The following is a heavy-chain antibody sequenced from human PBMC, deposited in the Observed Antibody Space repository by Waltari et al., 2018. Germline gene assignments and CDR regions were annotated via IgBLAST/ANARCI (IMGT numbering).Heavy chain of an antibody. D-gene: IGHD3-22*01. J-gene: IGHJ3*02. CDR2: INPNSGGT. CDR1: GYTFTGYY. Sequence: QVQLVQSGAEVKKPGSSVKVSCKASGYTFTGYYMHWVRQASGQGLEWMGWINPNSGGTNYAQKFQGRVTMTRDTSISTAYMELSRLRSDDTAVYYCARDGGYYDSSGYLTDAFDIWGQGTMVTVSS. CDR3: ARDGGYYDSSGYLTDAFDI. V-gene: IGHV1-2*02.